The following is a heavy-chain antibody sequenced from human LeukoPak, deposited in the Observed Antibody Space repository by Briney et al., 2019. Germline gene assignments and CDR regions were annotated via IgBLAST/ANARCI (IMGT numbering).Heavy chain of an antibody. CDR2: INHSGST. D-gene: IGHD3-10*01. CDR3: ARVGYYGSGSYSKGGY. CDR1: GGSISSYH. V-gene: IGHV4-34*01. J-gene: IGHJ4*02. Sequence: SETLSLTCTVSGGSISSYHWSWIRQPPGKGLEWIGEINHSGSTNYNPSLKSRVTISVDTSKNQFSLKLSSVTAADTAVYYCARVGYYGSGSYSKGGYWGQGTLVTVSS.